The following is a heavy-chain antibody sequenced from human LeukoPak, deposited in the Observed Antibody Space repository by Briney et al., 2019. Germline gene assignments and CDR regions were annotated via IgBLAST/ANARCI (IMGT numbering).Heavy chain of an antibody. Sequence: ASVKVSCKASGYTFTSYGISWVRQAPGQGLEWMGWISAYNGNTNYAQKLQGRVTMTTDTSTSTAYMELRSLRSDDTAVYYCARVGYCSSTSCYQRGAFDIWGQGTMVTVSS. J-gene: IGHJ3*02. CDR3: ARVGYCSSTSCYQRGAFDI. V-gene: IGHV1-18*01. CDR1: GYTFTSYG. D-gene: IGHD2-2*03. CDR2: ISAYNGNT.